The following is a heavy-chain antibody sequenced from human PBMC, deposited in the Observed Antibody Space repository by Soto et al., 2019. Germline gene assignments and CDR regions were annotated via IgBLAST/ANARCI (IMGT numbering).Heavy chain of an antibody. Sequence: GGSLRLSCAASGFTFSSYDMHWVRQATGKGLEWVSAIGTAGDTYYPGSVKGRFTISRENAKNSLYLQMNSLRAGDTAVYYCARGYQESDTYYYYYMDVWGKGTTVTVSS. J-gene: IGHJ6*03. CDR2: IGTAGDT. D-gene: IGHD2-15*01. V-gene: IGHV3-13*01. CDR1: GFTFSSYD. CDR3: ARGYQESDTYYYYYMDV.